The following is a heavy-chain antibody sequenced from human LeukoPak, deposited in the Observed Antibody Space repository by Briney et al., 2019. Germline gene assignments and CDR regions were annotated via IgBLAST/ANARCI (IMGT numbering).Heavy chain of an antibody. V-gene: IGHV4-59*12. Sequence: TVSGGSISSYYRSWIRQPPGKGLEWIGFIAYTGSTNYNPSLKSRVTISVDRSKNQFSLKLTSVTAADTAVYYCARDGSTAAQNWGQGTLVTVSS. CDR1: GGSISSYY. CDR3: ARDGSTAAQN. J-gene: IGHJ4*02. CDR2: IAYTGST. D-gene: IGHD6-13*01.